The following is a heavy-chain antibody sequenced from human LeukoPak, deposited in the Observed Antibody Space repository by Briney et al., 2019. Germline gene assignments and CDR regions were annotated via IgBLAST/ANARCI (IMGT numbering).Heavy chain of an antibody. CDR2: IYSGGST. V-gene: IGHV3-53*01. CDR1: GFIVSSNY. D-gene: IGHD3-3*01. CDR3: ARWWRGDYFDY. Sequence: GGSLRLSCAASGFIVSSNYMSWVRQAPGKGLEWVSVIYSGGSTYYADSVKGRFTISRDNSKNTLYLQMNSLRAEDTAVYYCARWWRGDYFDYWGQGILVTVSS. J-gene: IGHJ4*02.